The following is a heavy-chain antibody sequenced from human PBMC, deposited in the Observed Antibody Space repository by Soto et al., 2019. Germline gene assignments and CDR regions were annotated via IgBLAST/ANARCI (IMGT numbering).Heavy chain of an antibody. J-gene: IGHJ6*02. CDR3: ARSTSSTLNYYYGMGV. V-gene: IGHV3-30*03. CDR1: GFIFSSFG. D-gene: IGHD6-6*01. Sequence: GGSLRLSCAASGFIFSSFGMHWVRQAPGKGLEWVAVMSYDGSTKLYTDSVKGRFTIARDNSKNILYLQMNSLTIEDTAVFYCARSTSSTLNYYYGMGVWGQGTTVTVSS. CDR2: MSYDGSTK.